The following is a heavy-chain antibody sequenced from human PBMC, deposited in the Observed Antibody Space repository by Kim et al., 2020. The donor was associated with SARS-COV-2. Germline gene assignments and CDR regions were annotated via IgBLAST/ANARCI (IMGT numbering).Heavy chain of an antibody. CDR1: GGSIRSSNN. CDR3: ARILSSSSLLSWFDP. CDR2: IYYSGST. D-gene: IGHD6-6*01. Sequence: SETLSLTCTVSGGSIRSSNNGGWIRQPPGKGLEWIGSIYYSGSTYYNPSLKSRVTISVDTSKNQFSLKLSSVTAADTAVYYCARILSSSSLLSWFDPWG. V-gene: IGHV4-39*01. J-gene: IGHJ5*02.